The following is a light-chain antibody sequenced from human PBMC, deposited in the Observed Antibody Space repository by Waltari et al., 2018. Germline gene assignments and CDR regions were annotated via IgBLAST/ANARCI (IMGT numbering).Light chain of an antibody. Sequence: EFVLTQSPGTLSFPPGEGATLSCRASQSIGRYLAWYQQKPGQAPRLLIYAASSRATGIPDRFSGSGSGTDFSLTISRLEPEDFAVYYCQNHERLPATFGQGTKVEIK. CDR2: AAS. J-gene: IGKJ1*01. CDR1: QSIGRY. CDR3: QNHERLPAT. V-gene: IGKV3-20*01.